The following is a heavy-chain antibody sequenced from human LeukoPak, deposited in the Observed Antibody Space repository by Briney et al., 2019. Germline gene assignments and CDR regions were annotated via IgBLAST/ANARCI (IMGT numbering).Heavy chain of an antibody. V-gene: IGHV3-48*01. CDR3: AKRVDSSGWFSYFDY. CDR1: GFTFTTYS. D-gene: IGHD6-19*01. CDR2: ISSSSSTI. J-gene: IGHJ4*02. Sequence: GGSLRLSCEASGFTFTTYSMTWVRQAPGKGLEWVSYISSSSSTIYYADSVKGRFTISRDNSKNTLYLQMNSLRAEDTAVYYCAKRVDSSGWFSYFDYWGQGTLVTVSS.